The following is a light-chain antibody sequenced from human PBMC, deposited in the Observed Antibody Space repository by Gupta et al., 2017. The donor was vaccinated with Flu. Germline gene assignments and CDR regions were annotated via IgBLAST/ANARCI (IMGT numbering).Light chain of an antibody. V-gene: IGLV6-57*01. CDR2: QDT. Sequence: GKTVTISCTVSSDSIALTYVHRYQQPPSTSLTTLINQDTHIPAGVPAPFSGSTDTSSNSASHTGSGVEYEDEADYYSQAYVVFGGGTKLTVL. CDR1: SDSIALTY. CDR3: QAYVV. J-gene: IGLJ2*01.